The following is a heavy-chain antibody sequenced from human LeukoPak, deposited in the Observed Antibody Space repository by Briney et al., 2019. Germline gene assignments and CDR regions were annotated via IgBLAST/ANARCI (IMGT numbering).Heavy chain of an antibody. CDR1: GFTFSSYG. V-gene: IGHV3-33*01. CDR3: ARSTSSEYDIYHFDY. Sequence: PGGSLRLSCSASGFTFSSYGMHWVRQAPGKGLEWVAVVWYDGINKYYADSVKGRFTISRDNSKNTLYLQVNSLRAEDTAVYYCARSTSSEYDIYHFDYWGQGTLVTVSS. D-gene: IGHD3-9*01. J-gene: IGHJ4*02. CDR2: VWYDGINK.